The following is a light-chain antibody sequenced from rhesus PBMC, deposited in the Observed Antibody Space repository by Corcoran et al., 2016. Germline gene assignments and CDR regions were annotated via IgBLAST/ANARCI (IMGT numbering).Light chain of an antibody. J-gene: IGLJ1*01. Sequence: QAALTQSPSVSGSPGQSVTISSTGTSSDIGGYNRVSWYQQHPGKAPKLMIYEVSKRPSGFSDRFPGSKSGNTASLTISGLQAEDEAAYYCSSYASSSAYIFGAGTRVTVL. V-gene: IGLV2-13*02. CDR3: SSYASSSAYI. CDR2: EVS. CDR1: SSDIGGYNR.